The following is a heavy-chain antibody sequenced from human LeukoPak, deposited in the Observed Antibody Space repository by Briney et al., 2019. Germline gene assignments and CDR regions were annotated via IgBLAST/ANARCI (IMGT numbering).Heavy chain of an antibody. J-gene: IGHJ5*02. V-gene: IGHV5-10-1*01. Sequence: GESLKISCKGSGYSFTSYWISWVRQMPGTGLEWMGRIDPSDSYTNYSPSFQGHVTISADKSISTAYLQWSSLKASDTAMYYCATTGYCSGGSCYENWFDPWGQGTLVTVSS. CDR1: GYSFTSYW. CDR3: ATTGYCSGGSCYENWFDP. D-gene: IGHD2-15*01. CDR2: IDPSDSYT.